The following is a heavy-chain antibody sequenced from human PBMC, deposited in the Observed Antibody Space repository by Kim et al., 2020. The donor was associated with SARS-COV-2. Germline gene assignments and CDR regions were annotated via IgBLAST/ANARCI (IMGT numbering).Heavy chain of an antibody. CDR1: GGSISSSSYY. D-gene: IGHD3-22*01. V-gene: IGHV4-39*07. Sequence: SETLSLTCTVSGGSISSSSYYWGWIRQPPGKGLEWIGSIYYSGSTYYNPSLKSRVTISVDTSKNQFSLKLSSVTAADTAVYYCARDETAPVYYYDSSGPHIGGRAAFDIWGQGTMVTVSS. CDR2: IYYSGST. CDR3: ARDETAPVYYYDSSGPHIGGRAAFDI. J-gene: IGHJ3*02.